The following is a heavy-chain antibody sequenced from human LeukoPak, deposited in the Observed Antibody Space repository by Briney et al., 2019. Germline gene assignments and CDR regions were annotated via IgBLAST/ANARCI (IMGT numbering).Heavy chain of an antibody. CDR3: ARVQRGSSPVY. D-gene: IGHD6-13*01. CDR2: ISAYNGNT. V-gene: IGHV1-18*01. Sequence: ASVKFSCKASGYTFSSYGISWVRQARGQGLEWMGWISAYNGNTNYAQKLQGRVTMTTDTSTSTAYMELRSLRSDDTAVYYCARVQRGSSPVYWGQGTLVTVSS. J-gene: IGHJ4*02. CDR1: GYTFSSYG.